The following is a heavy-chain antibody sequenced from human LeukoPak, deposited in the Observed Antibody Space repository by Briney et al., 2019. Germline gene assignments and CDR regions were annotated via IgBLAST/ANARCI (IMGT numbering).Heavy chain of an antibody. V-gene: IGHV3-23*01. CDR2: ISRSGVAT. Sequence: PGGSLRLPCAASGFTFTSFAMSWVRQAPGKGLEWVSTISRSGVATYYANSVKGRFTISRDNSKNTVYLQMNSLRAEDTAVYYCAKDRVGAQYYFDYWGQGTLVTVSS. D-gene: IGHD1-26*01. CDR1: GFTFTSFA. CDR3: AKDRVGAQYYFDY. J-gene: IGHJ4*02.